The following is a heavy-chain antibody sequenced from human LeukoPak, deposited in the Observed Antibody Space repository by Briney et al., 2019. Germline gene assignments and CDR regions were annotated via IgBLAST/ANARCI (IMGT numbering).Heavy chain of an antibody. CDR1: GFTFSKDD. CDR3: TKEFCGSRAACAGGSYYDF. Sequence: PGGSLRLSCAASGFTFSKDDFHWVRQAPGKGLEWVAAIGVTGDTYYADSMKGRFTISREDAANSLYLQMRSLGAGDTALYYCTKEFCGSRAACAGGSYYDFWGRGALATVSS. J-gene: IGHJ2*01. CDR2: IGVTGDT. D-gene: IGHD2-15*01. V-gene: IGHV3-13*01.